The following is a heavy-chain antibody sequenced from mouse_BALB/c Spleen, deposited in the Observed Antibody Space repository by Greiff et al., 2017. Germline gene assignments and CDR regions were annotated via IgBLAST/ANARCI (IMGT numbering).Heavy chain of an antibody. V-gene: IGHV1S56*01. CDR1: GYTFTSYY. D-gene: IGHD2-4*01. CDR2: IYPGNVNT. J-gene: IGHJ2*01. CDR3: ARGGLRRLDY. Sequence: VKLVESGPELVKPGASVRISCKASGYTFTSYYIHWVKQRPGQGLEWIGWIYPGNVNTKYNEKFKGKATLTADKSSSTAYMQLSSLTSEDSAVYFCARGGLRRLDYWGQGTTLTVSS.